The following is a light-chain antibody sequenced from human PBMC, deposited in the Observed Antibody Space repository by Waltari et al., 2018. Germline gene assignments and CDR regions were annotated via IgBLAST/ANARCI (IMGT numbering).Light chain of an antibody. J-gene: IGLJ3*02. CDR3: QSYDSSQWV. CDR2: EYN. CDR1: SGSIINNY. V-gene: IGLV6-57*01. Sequence: FMLTQPHSVSDSPGKTVTISCTRSSGSIINNYVQWFQQRPASSPTTVIYEYNPRPSEVPDRFSGSIDSSSNSASRTISGLKTEDEADYYCQSYDSSQWVFGGGTKLTVL.